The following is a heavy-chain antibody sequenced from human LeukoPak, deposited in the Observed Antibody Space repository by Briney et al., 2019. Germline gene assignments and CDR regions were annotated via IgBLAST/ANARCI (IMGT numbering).Heavy chain of an antibody. J-gene: IGHJ4*02. CDR3: ARGGRLLYYFDY. D-gene: IGHD6-25*01. V-gene: IGHV3-21*01. CDR2: ISSSSSYI. CDR1: GFTFSSYA. Sequence: GGSLRLSCAASGFTFSSYAMSWVRQAPGKGLEWVSSISSSSSYIYYADSVKGRFTISRDNAKNSLYLQMNSLRAEDTAVYCCARGGRLLYYFDYWGQGTLVTVSS.